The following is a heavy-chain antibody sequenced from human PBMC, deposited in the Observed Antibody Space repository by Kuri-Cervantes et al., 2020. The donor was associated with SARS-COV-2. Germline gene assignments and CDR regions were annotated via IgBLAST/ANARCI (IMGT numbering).Heavy chain of an antibody. CDR3: RIYFLEWSLDY. J-gene: IGHJ4*02. CDR1: GFTFSSYW. D-gene: IGHD3-3*01. V-gene: IGHV3-48*04. Sequence: GESLKISCAASGFTFSSYWMSWVRQAPGKGLEWVSYISSSGSTIYYADSVKGRFTISRDNAKNSLYLQMNSLRAEDTAVYYCRIYFLEWSLDYWGQGTLVTVSS. CDR2: ISSSGSTI.